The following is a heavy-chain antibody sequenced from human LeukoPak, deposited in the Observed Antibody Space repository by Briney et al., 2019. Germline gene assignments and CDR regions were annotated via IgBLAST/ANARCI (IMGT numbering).Heavy chain of an antibody. D-gene: IGHD3-16*02. CDR1: GFNFNNYP. Sequence: GGSLRLSCAASGFNFNNYPMHWVRQVPGRGPQWMALISYDGIDSYIADSVKGRFSISRDNSKSTLFLQMNSLRPEDTAVYYCARDRYTKNYFDALDLWGQGSTVTVSS. V-gene: IGHV3-30*04. CDR3: ARDRYTKNYFDALDL. CDR2: ISYDGIDS. J-gene: IGHJ3*01.